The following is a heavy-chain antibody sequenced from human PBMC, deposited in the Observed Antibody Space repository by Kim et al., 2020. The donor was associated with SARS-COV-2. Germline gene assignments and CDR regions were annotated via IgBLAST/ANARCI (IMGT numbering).Heavy chain of an antibody. D-gene: IGHD3-10*01. CDR1: GFTFSSCA. Sequence: GGSLRLSCAASGFTFSSCAMHWVRQAPGKGLEWVAVISYDGSNKYYADSVKGLFTISRNNSKNTLYLQMNSLRAEDTALYYCARDPSSRLRGVTYSYYGMDVSGQGTTVTVSS. CDR3: ARDPSSRLRGVTYSYYGMDV. V-gene: IGHV3-30-3*01. CDR2: ISYDGSNK. J-gene: IGHJ6*02.